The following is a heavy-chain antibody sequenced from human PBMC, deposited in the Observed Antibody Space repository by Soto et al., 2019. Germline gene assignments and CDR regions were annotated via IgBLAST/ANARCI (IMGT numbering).Heavy chain of an antibody. CDR1: GGSFSGYY. J-gene: IGHJ4*02. CDR2: INHSGST. V-gene: IGHV4-34*01. CDR3: ARCPRYSYGTPSDH. Sequence: SETLSLTCAVYGGSFSGYYWSWIRQPPGKGLEWIGEINHSGSTNYNPSLQSRVTISVDTSKNQFSLKLSSVTAADTAVYYCARCPRYSYGTPSDHWGQGTLVTVAS. D-gene: IGHD5-18*01.